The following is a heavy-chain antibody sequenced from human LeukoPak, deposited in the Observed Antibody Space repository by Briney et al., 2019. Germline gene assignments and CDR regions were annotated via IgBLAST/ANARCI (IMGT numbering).Heavy chain of an antibody. J-gene: IGHJ4*02. Sequence: ASVKVSCKASGYTFTGYYMHWVRQAPGQGLEWMGWINPNSGGTNYAQKFRGWVTMTRDTSISTAYMELSRLRSDDTAVYYCARGRRDCSGGSCYSALPFDFDYWGQGTLVTVSS. CDR1: GYTFTGYY. CDR2: INPNSGGT. CDR3: ARGRRDCSGGSCYSALPFDFDY. V-gene: IGHV1-2*04. D-gene: IGHD2-15*01.